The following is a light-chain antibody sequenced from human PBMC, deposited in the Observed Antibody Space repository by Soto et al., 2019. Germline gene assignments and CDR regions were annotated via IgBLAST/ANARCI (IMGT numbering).Light chain of an antibody. J-gene: IGKJ5*01. Sequence: QMTQTRATLAGSVVDRGPITCRVSQTISSWLAWYQQKPGKAPKLLIYEASTLQSGVPSRFSGSGSGTEFTLTISGLLPEDFAAYHCQQLYTLPFTFGQRRLLEV. CDR3: QQLYTLPFT. CDR2: EAS. CDR1: QTISSW. V-gene: IGKV1-5*01.